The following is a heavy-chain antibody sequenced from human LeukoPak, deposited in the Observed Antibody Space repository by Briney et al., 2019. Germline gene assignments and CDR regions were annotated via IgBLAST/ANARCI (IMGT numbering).Heavy chain of an antibody. Sequence: ASVKVSCKASGYTFTGYYMHWVRQAPGQGLEWMGRINPNSGGTNYAQKFQGRVTMTRDTSISTAYMELSRLRSDDTAVYYRARDLLLTYYDFWSGYPYYYYGMDVWGQGTTVTVSS. V-gene: IGHV1-2*06. CDR2: INPNSGGT. CDR1: GYTFTGYY. CDR3: ARDLLLTYYDFWSGYPYYYYGMDV. J-gene: IGHJ6*02. D-gene: IGHD3-3*01.